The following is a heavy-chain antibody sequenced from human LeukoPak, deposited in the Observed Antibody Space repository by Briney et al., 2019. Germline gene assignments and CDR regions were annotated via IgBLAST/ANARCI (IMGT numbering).Heavy chain of an antibody. J-gene: IGHJ6*03. CDR1: GFTFSNAW. CDR2: IKSKTDGGTT. CDR3: TTDCGGDCYTYYYYYYYMDV. D-gene: IGHD2-21*01. Sequence: SGGSLRLSCAASGFTFSNAWMSWVRPAPGKGLEWVGRIKSKTDGGTTDYAAPVKGRFTISRDDSKNTLYLQMNSLKTEDTAVYYCTTDCGGDCYTYYYYYYYMDVWGKGTTVTVSS. V-gene: IGHV3-15*01.